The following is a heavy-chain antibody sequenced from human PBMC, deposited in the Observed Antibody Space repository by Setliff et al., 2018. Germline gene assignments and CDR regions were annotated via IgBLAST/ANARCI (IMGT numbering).Heavy chain of an antibody. V-gene: IGHV5-51*01. CDR2: IYPGDSDT. D-gene: IGHD3-22*01. Sequence: GESLKISCKASGYTFSRYWIGWVRQMPGKGLEWMGFIYPGDSDTKYSPSFRGQVTISADKSVSTAYLQWSSLKASDTAIYYCARIGIKSGYYFDYWGQGTLVTVSS. J-gene: IGHJ4*02. CDR1: GYTFSRYW. CDR3: ARIGIKSGYYFDY.